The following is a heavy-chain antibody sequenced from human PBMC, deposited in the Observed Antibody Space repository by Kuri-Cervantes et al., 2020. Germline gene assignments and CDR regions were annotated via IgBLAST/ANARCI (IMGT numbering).Heavy chain of an antibody. D-gene: IGHD6-19*01. CDR2: IHYSGST. CDR3: ARGQWLVPRGDAFDI. V-gene: IGHV4-59*01. Sequence: SETLSLTCTVSGGSISSYYWSWIRQPPGKGLEWIGYIHYSGSTNYNPSLKSRVTISVDTSKNQFSLKLSSVTAADTAVYYCARGQWLVPRGDAFDIWGQGTMVTVSS. CDR1: GGSISSYY. J-gene: IGHJ3*02.